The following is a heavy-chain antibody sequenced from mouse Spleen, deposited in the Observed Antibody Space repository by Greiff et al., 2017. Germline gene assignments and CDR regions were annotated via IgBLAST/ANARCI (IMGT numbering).Heavy chain of an antibody. CDR2: INPSTGGT. D-gene: IGHD1-1*01. J-gene: IGHJ2*01. CDR1: GYSFTGYY. V-gene: IGHV1-42*01. CDR3: ARSFTTVVARDY. Sequence: VQLQQSGPELVKPGASVKISCKASGYSFTGYYMNWVKQSPEKSLEWIGEINPSTGGTTYNQKFKAKATLTVDKSSSTAYMQLKSLTSEDSAVYYCARSFTTVVARDYWGQGTTLTVSS.